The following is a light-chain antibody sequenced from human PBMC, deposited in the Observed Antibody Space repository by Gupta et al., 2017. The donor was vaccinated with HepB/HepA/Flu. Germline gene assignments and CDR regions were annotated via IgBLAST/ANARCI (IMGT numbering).Light chain of an antibody. J-gene: IGLJ2*01. Sequence: QSVLTQPPSVSEAPSQRVTISCSGSSSNIGNHGVNWYQQLAGQAPKLLIYYDDRRHSGVADRFSGSKSGTSVALAISGLQAEEEGDYYCAAWDASRNDVVFGGGTRVTVL. V-gene: IGLV1-36*01. CDR2: YDD. CDR1: SSNIGNHG. CDR3: AAWDASRNDVV.